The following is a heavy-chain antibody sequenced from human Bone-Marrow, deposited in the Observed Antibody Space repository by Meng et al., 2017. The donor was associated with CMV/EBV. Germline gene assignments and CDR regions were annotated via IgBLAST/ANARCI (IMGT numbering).Heavy chain of an antibody. J-gene: IGHJ4*02. V-gene: IGHV3-33*06. CDR1: GFTFSNYG. Sequence: GESLKISCAASGFTFSNYGMHWVRQAPGKGLEWVAVIWYDGSQKYYTDSVKGRFTISRDNSKNTLYLQMNSLRAEDTAVYYCAKGYGSGSCVDYWGQGTRVTGSS. D-gene: IGHD3-10*01. CDR2: IWYDGSQK. CDR3: AKGYGSGSCVDY.